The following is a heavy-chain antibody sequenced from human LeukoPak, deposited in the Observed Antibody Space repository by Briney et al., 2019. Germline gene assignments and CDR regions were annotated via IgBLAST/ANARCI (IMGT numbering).Heavy chain of an antibody. J-gene: IGHJ4*02. CDR1: GFTVSSNY. V-gene: IGHV3-23*01. D-gene: IGHD3-22*01. Sequence: GGSLRLSCAASGFTVSSNYMSWVRQAPGKGLEWVSAISGSGGSTYYADSVKGRFTISRDNSKNTLYLQMNSLRAEDTAVYYCAKDDSSGSYWGQGTLVTVSS. CDR3: AKDDSSGSY. CDR2: ISGSGGST.